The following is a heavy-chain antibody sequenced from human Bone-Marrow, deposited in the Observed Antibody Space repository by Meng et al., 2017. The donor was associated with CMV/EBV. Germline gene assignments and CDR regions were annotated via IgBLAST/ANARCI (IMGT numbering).Heavy chain of an antibody. J-gene: IGHJ4*02. CDR2: INHSGST. Sequence: SETLSLTCAVYGGSFSGYYWSWIRQPPGKGLEWIGEINHSGSTNYNPSLKSRVTISVDTSKNQFSLKLSSVTAADTAVYYCARGQYCSSTSCWRHYFDYWGQRTLVTVSS. D-gene: IGHD2-2*01. V-gene: IGHV4-34*01. CDR3: ARGQYCSSTSCWRHYFDY. CDR1: GGSFSGYY.